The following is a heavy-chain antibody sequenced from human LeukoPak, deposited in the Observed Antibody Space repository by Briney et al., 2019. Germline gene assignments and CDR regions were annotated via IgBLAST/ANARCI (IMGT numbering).Heavy chain of an antibody. V-gene: IGHV4-4*07. CDR1: GGSISSYY. D-gene: IGHD3-3*01. CDR3: AREQVNYDFGCGVPDFDP. CDR2: IYSSGST. Sequence: PSATLSLTCTVSGGSISSYYWSWIRQPAGKGLEWIGRIYSSGSTNYDASLRKRATMSVDTSKNHFPLKRSSVTAADTAVYYCAREQVNYDFGCGVPDFDPWGQGTLVTVSS. J-gene: IGHJ5*02.